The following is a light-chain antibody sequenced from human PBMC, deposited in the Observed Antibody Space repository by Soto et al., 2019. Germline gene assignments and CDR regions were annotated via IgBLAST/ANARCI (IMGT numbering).Light chain of an antibody. Sequence: QSALTQPASVSGSPGQSITISCTGSYSDVGTYNRVSWYQQSPGKAPKLMIYDVNKRPSGVPDRFSGSKSGNTASLTISGLQADDEADYYCCSYVGTYTYVFGSGTQLTVL. J-gene: IGLJ7*01. CDR3: CSYVGTYTYV. CDR2: DVN. V-gene: IGLV2-11*01. CDR1: YSDVGTYNR.